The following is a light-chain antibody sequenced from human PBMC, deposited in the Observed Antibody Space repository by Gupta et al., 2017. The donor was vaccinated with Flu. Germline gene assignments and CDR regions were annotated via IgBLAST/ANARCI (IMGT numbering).Light chain of an antibody. Sequence: QYVLNQPPSASGTPRPTFTITCYGSSSNIGSNTVNWYQQHPGTAPKLLIYSNNQRPSGVPDRFSGSKSVTSASLSISGLQSEDEADYYCAAWDYSLKAVFGGGTKLTVL. CDR1: SSNIGSNT. CDR2: SNN. J-gene: IGLJ3*02. CDR3: AAWDYSLKAV. V-gene: IGLV1-44*01.